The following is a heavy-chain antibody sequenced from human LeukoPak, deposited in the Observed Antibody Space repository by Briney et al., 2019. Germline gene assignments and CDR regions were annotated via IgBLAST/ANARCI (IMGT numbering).Heavy chain of an antibody. V-gene: IGHV3-21*01. J-gene: IGHJ4*02. CDR1: GFTLSSYS. CDR3: ARDYYDSSGLDY. D-gene: IGHD3-22*01. Sequence: PGGSLRLSCAASGFTLSSYSMNWVRQAPGKGLEWVSSISSSSSYIYYADSVKGRFTISRDNAKKSLYLQMNSLRAEDTAVYYCARDYYDSSGLDYWGQGTLVTVSS. CDR2: ISSSSSYI.